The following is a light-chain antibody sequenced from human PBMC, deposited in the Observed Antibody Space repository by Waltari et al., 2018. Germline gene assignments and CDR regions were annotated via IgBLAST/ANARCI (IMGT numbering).Light chain of an antibody. Sequence: QSVLTQPPSASGTPGQRVTISCSGRRSNIGSNYAFWYQQLPGTAPKLLIYRNKQRPSGVPDRFFGSKSGTSASLVISGLRSEDEAYYYCAAWDDSLSGCVVFGGGTKVTVL. CDR3: AAWDDSLSGCVV. CDR2: RNK. V-gene: IGLV1-47*01. CDR1: RSNIGSNY. J-gene: IGLJ2*01.